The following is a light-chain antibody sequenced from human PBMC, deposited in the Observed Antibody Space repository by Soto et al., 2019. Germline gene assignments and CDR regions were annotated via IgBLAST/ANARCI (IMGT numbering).Light chain of an antibody. CDR1: QSVSATY. CDR3: QHYVTSPLT. Sequence: EIKLAQSPATLSLSPGESATLTCRASQSVSATYLAWYQQKPGQAPRLLIYAASSRATGVPDRFSGSGSGTDFTLTISRLEPEDFAVYYCQHYVTSPLTFGGGTKVDIK. CDR2: AAS. V-gene: IGKV3-20*01. J-gene: IGKJ4*01.